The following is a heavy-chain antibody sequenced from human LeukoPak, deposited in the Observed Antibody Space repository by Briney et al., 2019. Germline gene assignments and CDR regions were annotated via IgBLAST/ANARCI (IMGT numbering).Heavy chain of an antibody. CDR3: ARDALVVAATPFDY. J-gene: IGHJ4*02. V-gene: IGHV3-21*01. D-gene: IGHD2-15*01. CDR1: GFTFSSYS. CDR2: ISSSSSYI. Sequence: GGSLRLSCAASGFTFSSYSMNWVRQAPGKGLEWVSSISSSSSYIYYADSVKGRFTISRDNAKNSLYLQMNSLRAEDTAVYYCARDALVVAATPFDYWGQGTLVTVSS.